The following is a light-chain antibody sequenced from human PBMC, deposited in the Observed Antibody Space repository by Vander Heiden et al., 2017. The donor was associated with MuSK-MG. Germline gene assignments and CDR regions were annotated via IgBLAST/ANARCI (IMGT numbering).Light chain of an antibody. V-gene: IGKV1-39*01. Sequence: DIQMTQSPSSLSASVGDRVTITCRASQSISSYLNWYQQKPGKAPNLLIYSASSLRSGAPSRFSGSGFGKDFTLTISSLQPEDFAIYYCQQSYSIPLTFGGGTKVEI. J-gene: IGKJ4*01. CDR1: QSISSY. CDR2: SAS. CDR3: QQSYSIPLT.